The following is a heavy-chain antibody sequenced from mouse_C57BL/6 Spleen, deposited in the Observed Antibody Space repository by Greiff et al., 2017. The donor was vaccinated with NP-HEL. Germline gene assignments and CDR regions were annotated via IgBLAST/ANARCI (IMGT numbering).Heavy chain of an antibody. J-gene: IGHJ3*01. D-gene: IGHD2-3*01. CDR2: INPNNGGT. CDR3: ARGWLL. CDR1: GYTFTDYY. V-gene: IGHV1-26*01. Sequence: VQLQQSGPELVKPGASVKISCKASGYTFTDYYMNWVKQSHGKSLEWIGDINPNNGGTSYNQKFKGKATLTVDKSSSTAYMELRSLTSEDSAVYYCARGWLLWGQGTLVTVSA.